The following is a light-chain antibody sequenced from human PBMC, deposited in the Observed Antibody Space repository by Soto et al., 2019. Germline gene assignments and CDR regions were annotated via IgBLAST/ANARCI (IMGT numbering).Light chain of an antibody. J-gene: IGLJ3*02. CDR3: QSYDNTFVWV. CDR2: EDK. CDR1: SGSIASNY. V-gene: IGLV6-57*03. Sequence: NFTLTQPHSVSESPGKTVTISCTRSSGSIASNYVQWYQQRPGSAPTTVIYEDKQRPSGVPDRFSGSIDTSSNSASLTISGLKPEDEADYYCQSYDNTFVWVFGGGTKLTVL.